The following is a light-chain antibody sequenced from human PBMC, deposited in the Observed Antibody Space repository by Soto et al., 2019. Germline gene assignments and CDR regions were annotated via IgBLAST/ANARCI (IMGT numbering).Light chain of an antibody. Sequence: QSVLTQPPSASGSPGQSVTISCTGTSSDVGGYNYVSWYQQHPGKAPKLLIYEVMKRPSGVPDRFSGSKSGNTASLTVSGLHADDESDYYCTSYAGSHNLYVFPPGTKLTVL. CDR2: EVM. CDR1: SSDVGGYNY. CDR3: TSYAGSHNLYV. J-gene: IGLJ1*01. V-gene: IGLV2-8*01.